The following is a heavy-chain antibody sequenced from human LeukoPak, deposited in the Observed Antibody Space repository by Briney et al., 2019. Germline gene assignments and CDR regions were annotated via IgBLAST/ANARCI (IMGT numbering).Heavy chain of an antibody. CDR3: AKRGSYYYYGMDV. CDR1: GFTFSSYS. CDR2: ISFDGSII. D-gene: IGHD1-26*01. V-gene: IGHV3-30*18. J-gene: IGHJ6*02. Sequence: GGSLRLSCAASGFTFSSYSMNWVRQAPGKGLEWVAIISFDGSIIYYADSVKGRFTISRDNSKNTLYLQMNSLRVEDTAVYYCAKRGSYYYYGMDVWGQGTTVTVSS.